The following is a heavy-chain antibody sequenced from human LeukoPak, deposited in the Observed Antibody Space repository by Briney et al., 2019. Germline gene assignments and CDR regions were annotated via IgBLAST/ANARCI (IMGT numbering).Heavy chain of an antibody. V-gene: IGHV1-69*06. CDR1: GGTFSSYA. D-gene: IGHD6-19*01. CDR3: AAPKRMYSSGWYVRNYYYYMDV. J-gene: IGHJ6*03. Sequence: SVKVSCKASGGTFSSYAINWVRQAPGQGLEWMGGIIPIFGTSDYAQKFQGRVTITADKSTSTAYMELSSLRSEDTAVYYCAAPKRMYSSGWYVRNYYYYMDVWGKGTTVTVSS. CDR2: IIPIFGTS.